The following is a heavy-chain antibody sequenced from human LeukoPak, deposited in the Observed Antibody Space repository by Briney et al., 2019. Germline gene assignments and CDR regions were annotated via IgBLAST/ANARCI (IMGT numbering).Heavy chain of an antibody. D-gene: IGHD1-26*01. CDR1: GFTFSSYA. Sequence: PGGSLRLSCAASGFTFSSYAMSWVRQAPGKGLEWVSAINGADASTHYADSLKGRFTISRDNSENTLYLQMNSLRAEDTAVYYCAKRASGSWGRFDYWGQGTLVTVSS. CDR2: INGADAST. CDR3: AKRASGSWGRFDY. J-gene: IGHJ4*02. V-gene: IGHV3-23*01.